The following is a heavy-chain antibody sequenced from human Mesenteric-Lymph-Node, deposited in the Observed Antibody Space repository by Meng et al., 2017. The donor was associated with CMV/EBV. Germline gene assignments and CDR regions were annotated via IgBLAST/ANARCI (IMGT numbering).Heavy chain of an antibody. CDR2: IYYSGST. Sequence: SETLSLTCTVSGGSISSGGYYWSWIRQPPGKGLEWIGYIYYSGSTNYNPSLKSRVTISVDTSKNQFSLKLSSVTAADTAVYYCARADYSSGWSDYYYGMDVWGQGTTVTVSS. V-gene: IGHV4-61*08. CDR3: ARADYSSGWSDYYYGMDV. CDR1: GGSISSGGYY. D-gene: IGHD6-19*01. J-gene: IGHJ6*02.